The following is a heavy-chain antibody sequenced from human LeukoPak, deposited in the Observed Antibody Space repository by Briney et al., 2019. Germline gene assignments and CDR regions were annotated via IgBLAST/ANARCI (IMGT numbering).Heavy chain of an antibody. CDR2: VSPDGLTT. CDR1: EFTFSRYW. J-gene: IGHJ5*02. CDR3: SRERDSNWFDP. V-gene: IGHV3-74*03. Sequence: GGSLRLSCAASEFTFSRYWMHWVRQAPGKGPVWVSRVSPDGLTTKYADSVKGRFTISRDNAKNTLYLQMNSLRDEDTAMYYCSRERDSNWFDPWGQGTLVTVSS.